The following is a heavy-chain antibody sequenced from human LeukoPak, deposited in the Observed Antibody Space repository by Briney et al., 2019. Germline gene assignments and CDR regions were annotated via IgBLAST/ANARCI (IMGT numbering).Heavy chain of an antibody. D-gene: IGHD6-19*01. CDR1: GFAFSSYW. Sequence: GGSLRLSCAASGFAFSSYWMHWVRQAPGKGLVWVSRIDSGGSTTSYADSVKGRFTISRDNAKNTLYLQMNSLRAEDTAVYYCARSIAVAGKLPYYFDYWGQGTLVTVSS. CDR3: ARSIAVAGKLPYYFDY. CDR2: IDSGGSTT. V-gene: IGHV3-74*01. J-gene: IGHJ4*02.